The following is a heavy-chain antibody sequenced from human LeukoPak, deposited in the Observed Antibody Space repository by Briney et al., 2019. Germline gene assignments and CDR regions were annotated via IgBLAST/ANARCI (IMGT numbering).Heavy chain of an antibody. CDR1: GYTLTELS. J-gene: IGHJ3*02. Sequence: VSVKVSCKVSGYTLTELSMHWVRQAPGKGLEWMGGFDPEDGETIYAQKFQGRVTMTEDTSTDTAYMELSSLRSEDTAVYYCAHYCSGGSCYPSSDAFDIWGQGTMVTVSS. V-gene: IGHV1-24*01. CDR2: FDPEDGET. D-gene: IGHD2-15*01. CDR3: AHYCSGGSCYPSSDAFDI.